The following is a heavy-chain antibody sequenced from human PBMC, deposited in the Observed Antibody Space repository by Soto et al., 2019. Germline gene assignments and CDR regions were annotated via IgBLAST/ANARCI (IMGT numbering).Heavy chain of an antibody. D-gene: IGHD6-19*01. CDR3: ARFVSIAVAPSDAFDI. Sequence: PGGSLRLSCAASGFTFSDYYMSWIRQAPGKGLEWVSYISSSGSTIYYADSVKGRFTISRDNAKNSLYLQMNSLRAEDTAVYYCARFVSIAVAPSDAFDIWGQGTMVTVSS. CDR2: ISSSGSTI. J-gene: IGHJ3*02. V-gene: IGHV3-11*01. CDR1: GFTFSDYY.